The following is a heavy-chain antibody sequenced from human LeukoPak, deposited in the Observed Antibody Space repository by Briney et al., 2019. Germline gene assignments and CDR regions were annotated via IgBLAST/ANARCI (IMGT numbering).Heavy chain of an antibody. V-gene: IGHV1-3*01. D-gene: IGHD2-2*01. CDR2: INAGNGNT. CDR1: GYTFTSYA. CDR3: AKGVVPAAIWEGYYCGMDV. J-gene: IGHJ6*02. Sequence: GASVKVSCKASGYTFTSYAMHWVRQAPGQRLEWMGWINAGNGNTKYSQKFQGRVTITRDTSASTAYMELSSLRSEDTAVYYCAKGVVPAAIWEGYYCGMDVWGQGTTVTVSS.